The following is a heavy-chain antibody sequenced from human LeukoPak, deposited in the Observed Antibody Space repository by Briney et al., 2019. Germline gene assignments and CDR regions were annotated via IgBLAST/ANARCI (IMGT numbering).Heavy chain of an antibody. D-gene: IGHD4-11*01. J-gene: IGHJ4*02. V-gene: IGHV1-69*05. CDR3: ARGDNYSNYVLGY. Sequence: SVKVSCKSSGGTFSSYAISWVRQAPGQGLEWMGRIIPIFGTTIYAQKFQGRVTITTDESTSTAYMVVSSLRSEDTAVYYCARGDNYSNYVLGYWGQGTLVTVSS. CDR1: GGTFSSYA. CDR2: IIPIFGTT.